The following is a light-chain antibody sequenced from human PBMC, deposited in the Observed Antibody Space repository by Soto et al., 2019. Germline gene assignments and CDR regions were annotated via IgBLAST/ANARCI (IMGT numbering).Light chain of an antibody. V-gene: IGKV3-20*01. J-gene: IGKJ4*01. CDR1: QSVSSIY. CDR2: GAS. Sequence: EIVLTQSPGTLSLSPGATATLSCRASQSVSSIYLAWYQKKPGQAPRLLIYGASSRATDIPDRFSGSGSGTDLTLTISRLEPEDSAVYYCQQYGTSPTFGGGTKV. CDR3: QQYGTSPT.